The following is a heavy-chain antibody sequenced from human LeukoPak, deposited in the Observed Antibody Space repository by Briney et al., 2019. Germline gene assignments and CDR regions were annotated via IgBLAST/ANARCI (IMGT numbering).Heavy chain of an antibody. CDR1: GYTFTSYG. CDR3: ARSPLPTVTTYAGYFDY. Sequence: ASVKVSCTASGYTFTSYGISWVRQAPGQGLEWMGWVSAYNGNTNYAQKLQGRVTMTTDTSTSTAYMELRSLRSEDTAVYYCARSPLPTVTTYAGYFDYWGQGTLVTVSS. V-gene: IGHV1-18*01. D-gene: IGHD4-17*01. J-gene: IGHJ4*02. CDR2: VSAYNGNT.